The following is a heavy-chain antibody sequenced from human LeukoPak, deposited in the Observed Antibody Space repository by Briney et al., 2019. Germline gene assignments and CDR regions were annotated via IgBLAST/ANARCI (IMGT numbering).Heavy chain of an antibody. J-gene: IGHJ3*02. CDR2: IYYSGST. Sequence: SETLSLTCTVSGGSISSYYWSWIRQPPGKGLEWIGYIYYSGSTNYNPSLKSRVTISVDTSKNQFSLKLSSVTAADTAVYYCARISGSYGKSAFDIWGQGTMVTVSS. CDR3: ARISGSYGKSAFDI. D-gene: IGHD1-26*01. CDR1: GGSISSYY. V-gene: IGHV4-59*12.